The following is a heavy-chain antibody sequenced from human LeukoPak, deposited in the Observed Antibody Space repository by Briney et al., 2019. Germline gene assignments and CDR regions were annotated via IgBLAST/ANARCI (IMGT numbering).Heavy chain of an antibody. Sequence: GGSLRLSWAAAGFTFSSYAMSWVSQAPGKELEWVSAISSSGGSSYYADSVKGRFTISRDNSKNTLYLQMNSLRAEDTALYYCAKRAASGNYFFDCWGQGTLVTVSS. CDR2: ISSSGGSS. CDR3: AKRAASGNYFFDC. CDR1: GFTFSSYA. V-gene: IGHV3-23*01. D-gene: IGHD1-26*01. J-gene: IGHJ4*02.